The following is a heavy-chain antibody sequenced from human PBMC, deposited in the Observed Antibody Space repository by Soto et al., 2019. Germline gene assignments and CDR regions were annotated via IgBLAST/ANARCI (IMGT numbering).Heavy chain of an antibody. CDR3: ARMFSSLTPQHYYSGMDV. CDR2: IIPIFGTA. V-gene: IGHV1-69*13. Sequence: SVKVSCKASGGTFSSYAISWVRQAPGQGLEWMGGIIPIFGTANYAQKFQGRVTITADESTSTAYMELSSLRSEDTAVYYCARMFSSLTPQHYYSGMDVWGQGTTVTVSS. J-gene: IGHJ6*02. CDR1: GGTFSSYA. D-gene: IGHD6-6*01.